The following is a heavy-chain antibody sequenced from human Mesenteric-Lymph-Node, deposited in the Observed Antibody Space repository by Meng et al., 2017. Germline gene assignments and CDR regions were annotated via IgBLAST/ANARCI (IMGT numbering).Heavy chain of an antibody. J-gene: IGHJ4*02. D-gene: IGHD3-3*02. CDR1: CGSFSGYY. Sequence: VQLQWVGGGLLQPSVTLAPPWGGHCGSFSGYYWSWNRPPPGKGLEWIGENNHSGSNNSHPSLKSRITISVDTSKNQFSLELSSVTPADTAVYYCARASTLPDHFWSCYNLFYYRGQGTLVTVSS. CDR3: ARASTLPDHFWSCYNLFYY. V-gene: IGHV4-34*01. CDR2: NNHSGSN.